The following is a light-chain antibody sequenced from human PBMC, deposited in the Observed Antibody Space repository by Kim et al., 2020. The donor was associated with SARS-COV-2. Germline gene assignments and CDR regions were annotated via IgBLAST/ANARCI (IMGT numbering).Light chain of an antibody. CDR2: DAS. V-gene: IGKV3-11*01. CDR1: QSVSSY. CDR3: QPHTNWRAYN. J-gene: IGKJ2*01. Sequence: EIVLTHSPATLTLSPGERATLSCRASQSVSSYLAWYQQKPGQAPRPLIYDASNRATGIPDRFSGCGSGTDCTLTMSSLEPEDFTVYYCQPHTNWRAYNFGQETTL.